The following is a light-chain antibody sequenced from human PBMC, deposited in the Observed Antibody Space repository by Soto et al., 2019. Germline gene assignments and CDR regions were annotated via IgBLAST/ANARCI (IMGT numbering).Light chain of an antibody. J-gene: IGLJ1*01. CDR3: AAWDDSLNGCV. CDR1: SSHIGTYS. Sequence: QSALTQPPSASGTPGQRVTISCSGSSSHIGTYSVSWYQQFPGTAPRLLIYSDNQRPSGVPDRFSASKSGASASLAISGLQSEDEADFYCAAWDDSLNGCVFGTGNKVTVL. CDR2: SDN. V-gene: IGLV1-44*01.